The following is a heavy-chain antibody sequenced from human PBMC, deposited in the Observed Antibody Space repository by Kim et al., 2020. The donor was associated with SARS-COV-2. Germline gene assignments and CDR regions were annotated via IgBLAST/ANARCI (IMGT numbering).Heavy chain of an antibody. Sequence: GGSLRLSCAASGLTVRTNYMSWVRQAPGTGLEWVSVIYNDGSGGTTYYADSVRGRFTISRDNSKNTMYIQMNSLRAEDTAVYYCARSKQLWLNGMDVWGQGTTVTVSS. CDR2: IYNDGSGGTT. D-gene: IGHD5-18*01. CDR1: GLTVRTNY. CDR3: ARSKQLWLNGMDV. J-gene: IGHJ6*02. V-gene: IGHV3-66*01.